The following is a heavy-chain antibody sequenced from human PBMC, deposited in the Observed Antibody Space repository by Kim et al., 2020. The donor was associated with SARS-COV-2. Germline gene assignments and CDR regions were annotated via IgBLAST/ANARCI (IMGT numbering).Heavy chain of an antibody. Sequence: SVKVSCKASGGTFSSYAISWVRQAPGQGLEWMGGIIPIFGTANYAQKFQGRVTITADESTSTAYMELSSLRSEDTAVYYCARVGYGSGSYYTKETTYYYYYGMDVWGQGTTGTVSS. V-gene: IGHV1-69*13. CDR1: GGTFSSYA. CDR3: ARVGYGSGSYYTKETTYYYYYGMDV. CDR2: IIPIFGTA. J-gene: IGHJ6*02. D-gene: IGHD3-10*01.